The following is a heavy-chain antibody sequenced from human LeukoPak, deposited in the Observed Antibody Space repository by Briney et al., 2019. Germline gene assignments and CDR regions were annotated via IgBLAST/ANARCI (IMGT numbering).Heavy chain of an antibody. J-gene: IGHJ6*03. CDR2: IYPSGST. CDR3: ARQDYYYYYMDV. CDR1: GYSISSGYY. Sequence: SETLSLTCAVSGYSISSGYYWGWIRQPPGKGLEWIGSIYPSGSTYYNPSLKSRVTISVDTSKNQFSLKLSSVTAADTAVYYCARQDYYYYYMDVWGKGTTVTVSS. V-gene: IGHV4-38-2*01.